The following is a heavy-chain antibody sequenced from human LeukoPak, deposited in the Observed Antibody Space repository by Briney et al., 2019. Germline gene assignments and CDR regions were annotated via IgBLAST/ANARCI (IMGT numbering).Heavy chain of an antibody. D-gene: IGHD3/OR15-3a*01. Sequence: PGGSLRLSCAASGFTFSSYAMHWVRQAPGKGLEWVAVISYDGSNKYYADSVKGRFTISRDNSKNTLYLQMNSLRAEDTAVYYCARGRDYYFGYWGQGTLVTVSS. V-gene: IGHV3-30-3*01. CDR1: GFTFSSYA. CDR2: ISYDGSNK. CDR3: ARGRDYYFGY. J-gene: IGHJ4*02.